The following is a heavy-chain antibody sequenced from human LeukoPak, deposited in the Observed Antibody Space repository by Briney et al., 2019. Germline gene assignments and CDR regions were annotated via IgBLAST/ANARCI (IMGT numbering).Heavy chain of an antibody. CDR1: GGTFSSYA. D-gene: IGHD3-10*01. CDR3: ARDMVRGVIGAFDI. V-gene: IGHV1-2*04. J-gene: IGHJ3*02. CDR2: INPNSGGT. Sequence: ASVKVSCKASGGTFSSYAISWVRQAPGQGLEWMGWINPNSGGTNYAQKFQGWVTMTRDTSISTAYMELSRLRSDDTAVYYCARDMVRGVIGAFDIWGQGTMVTVSS.